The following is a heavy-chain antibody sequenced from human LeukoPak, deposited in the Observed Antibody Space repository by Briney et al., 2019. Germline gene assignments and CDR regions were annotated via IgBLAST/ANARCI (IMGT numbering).Heavy chain of an antibody. CDR1: GYTFTDYY. CDR3: AVIEVGPIDY. D-gene: IGHD2-21*01. J-gene: IGHJ4*02. CDR2: VDPEDGET. Sequence: ASVKVSCKVSGYTFTDYYMHWVRQAPGKGLEWMGLVDPEDGETIYAGKFQGRVTITADTSTDTAYMELSSLRSEDTAVYYCAVIEVGPIDYWGQGTLVTVSS. V-gene: IGHV1-69-2*01.